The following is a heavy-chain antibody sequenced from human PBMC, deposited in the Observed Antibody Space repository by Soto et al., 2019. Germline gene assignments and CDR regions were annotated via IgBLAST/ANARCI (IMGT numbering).Heavy chain of an antibody. Sequence: QVQLQESGPGLVKPSETLSLTCTVSGGSISSYYWSWIRQPAGKGLEWIGRIYTSGSTNYNPSLKSRVTMSVETSKNQFSLKLSSVTAADTAVYYCARDGSSPNYYYYYYGMDVWGQGTTVTVSS. CDR1: GGSISSYY. CDR3: ARDGSSPNYYYYYYGMDV. J-gene: IGHJ6*02. D-gene: IGHD6-6*01. V-gene: IGHV4-4*07. CDR2: IYTSGST.